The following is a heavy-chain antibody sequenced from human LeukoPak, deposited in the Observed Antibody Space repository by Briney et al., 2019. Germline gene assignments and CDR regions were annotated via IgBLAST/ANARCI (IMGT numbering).Heavy chain of an antibody. D-gene: IGHD3-22*01. Sequence: ASVKVSCKASGGTFSSYAISWVRQAPGQGLEWMGRIIPILGIANYAQKFQGRVTITADKSTSTAYMELSSLRSEDTAVYYCATYPYYDDSSGYLTTDYWGQGTLVTVSS. CDR1: GGTFSSYA. CDR3: ATYPYYDDSSGYLTTDY. J-gene: IGHJ4*02. CDR2: IIPILGIA. V-gene: IGHV1-69*04.